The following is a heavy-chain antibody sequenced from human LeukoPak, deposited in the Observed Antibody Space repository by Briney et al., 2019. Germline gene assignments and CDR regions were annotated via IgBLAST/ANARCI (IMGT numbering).Heavy chain of an antibody. J-gene: IGHJ6*02. CDR1: GGSISNYY. D-gene: IGHD3-22*01. V-gene: IGHV4-59*03. Sequence: SETPSLTCTVSGGSISNYYLTWIRQPPGKGLDWIGYIYYSGSTSYNPSLKSRVTISLDTSKNQFSLKLSSVTAADTAVYYCARQLYDSGGYYSAEYYYGLDVWGQRTTVTVSS. CDR2: IYYSGST. CDR3: ARQLYDSGGYYSAEYYYGLDV.